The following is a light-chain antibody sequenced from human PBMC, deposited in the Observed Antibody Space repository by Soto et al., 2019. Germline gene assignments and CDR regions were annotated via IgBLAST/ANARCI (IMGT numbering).Light chain of an antibody. CDR1: QSISSY. CDR3: QQCYSSPLS. J-gene: IGKJ4*01. Sequence: DIQMTQSPSSLSASVGDRVTITCRASQSISSYLNWYQQKPGKAPKLLIYAASSLQSGVPSRFSGSGSGTDFTITISRLQPEDFATYYCQQCYSSPLSFDGGTKVEIK. CDR2: AAS. V-gene: IGKV1-39*01.